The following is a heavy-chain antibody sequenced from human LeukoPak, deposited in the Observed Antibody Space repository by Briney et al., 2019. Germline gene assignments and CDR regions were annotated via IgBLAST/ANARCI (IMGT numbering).Heavy chain of an antibody. CDR1: GGSISSGSYY. Sequence: PSETLSLTCTVSGGSISSGSYYWSWIRQPAGKGLEWIGRIYTSGSTNYNPSLKSRVTISVDTSKDQFSLKLSSVTAADTAVYYCARGLGDDAFDIWGQGTMVTVSS. D-gene: IGHD1-26*01. CDR3: ARGLGDDAFDI. J-gene: IGHJ3*02. V-gene: IGHV4-61*02. CDR2: IYTSGST.